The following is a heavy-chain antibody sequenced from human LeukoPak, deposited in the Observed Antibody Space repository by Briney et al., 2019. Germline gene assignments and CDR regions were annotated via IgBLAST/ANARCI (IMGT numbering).Heavy chain of an antibody. J-gene: IGHJ4*02. V-gene: IGHV5-51*01. CDR3: ARLDSSGSTSFDY. Sequence: GESLKISCKGSGYRFTTYWIAWVRQMPGKGLEWMGIIYPGDAETRYSPSFQGQVTISADKSIPTAYLQWSSLKASDTAMYYCARLDSSGSTSFDYWGQGTLVTVSS. CDR1: GYRFTTYW. D-gene: IGHD3-22*01. CDR2: IYPGDAET.